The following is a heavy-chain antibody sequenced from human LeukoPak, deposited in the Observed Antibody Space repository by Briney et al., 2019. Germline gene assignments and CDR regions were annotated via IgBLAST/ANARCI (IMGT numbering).Heavy chain of an antibody. V-gene: IGHV4-59*08. Sequence: KPSGTLSHTCTVSGGSISSYYWSWIRQPPGKGLEWIGYIYYSGSTNYNPSLKSRVTISVDTSKNQFSLKLSSVTAADTAVYYCARRAPYSYEWSTLDYWGQGTLVTVSS. CDR2: IYYSGST. D-gene: IGHD5-18*01. CDR3: ARRAPYSYEWSTLDY. CDR1: GGSISSYY. J-gene: IGHJ4*02.